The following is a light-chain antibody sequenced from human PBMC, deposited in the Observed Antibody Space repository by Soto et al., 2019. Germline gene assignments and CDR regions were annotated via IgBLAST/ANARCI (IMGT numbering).Light chain of an antibody. CDR3: QQYGSSPLT. CDR2: GAS. J-gene: IGKJ4*01. Sequence: EIVLTQSPGTLYLSPGERATLSCRAIQSVSSSYLAWYQQKPGQAPRLLIYGASSRATGIPDRFSGSGSGTDFTLTISRLEPEDFAVYYCQQYGSSPLTFGGGTKVDIK. CDR1: QSVSSSY. V-gene: IGKV3-20*01.